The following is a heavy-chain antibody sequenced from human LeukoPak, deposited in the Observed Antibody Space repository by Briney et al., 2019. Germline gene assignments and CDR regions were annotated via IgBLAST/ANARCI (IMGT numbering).Heavy chain of an antibody. J-gene: IGHJ4*02. V-gene: IGHV3-23*01. CDR1: GFTFSTYA. D-gene: IGHD2/OR15-2a*01. CDR2: IRGGGDST. CDR3: AKRFRGTSGLYYFDS. Sequence: GGSLRLSCSASGFTFSTYAMSWVRQPPGKGLEWVSAIRGGGDSTYYAESVKGRFTISRDNSKNTLYLQMNSLRAEDTAVYYCAKRFRGTSGLYYFDSWGQGTLVTVSS.